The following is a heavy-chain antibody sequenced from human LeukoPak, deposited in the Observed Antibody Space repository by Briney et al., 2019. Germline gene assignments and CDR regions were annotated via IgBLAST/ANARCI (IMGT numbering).Heavy chain of an antibody. V-gene: IGHV3-23*01. Sequence: GGSLRLSCAASGFTFSSYAMSWVRQAPGKGVEWVSAISGSGGSTYYADSVKGRFTISRDNSKNTLYLQMNSLRAEDTAVYYCAKDLPTAVALPDAFDIWGQGTMVTVSS. D-gene: IGHD6-19*01. CDR2: ISGSGGST. CDR1: GFTFSSYA. J-gene: IGHJ3*02. CDR3: AKDLPTAVALPDAFDI.